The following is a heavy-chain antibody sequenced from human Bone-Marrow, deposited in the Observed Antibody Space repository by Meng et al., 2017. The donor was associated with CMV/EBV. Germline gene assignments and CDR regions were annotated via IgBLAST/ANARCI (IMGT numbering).Heavy chain of an antibody. CDR3: ARVEQPIFDY. D-gene: IGHD6-13*01. V-gene: IGHV6-1*01. J-gene: IGHJ4*02. CDR2: TYYRSKWYN. CDR1: WDSVSNNSPA. Sequence: PPHQSAPGPVTPSQTSAPTCATSWDSVSNNSPAWNWIRQSPSRGLEWLGRTYYRSKWYNDYAVSVKSRITINPDTSKNQFSLQLNSVTPEDTAVYYCARVEQPIFDYWGQGTLVTVSS.